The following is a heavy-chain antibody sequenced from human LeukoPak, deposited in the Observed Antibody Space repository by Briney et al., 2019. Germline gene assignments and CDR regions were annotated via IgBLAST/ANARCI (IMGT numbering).Heavy chain of an antibody. CDR3: ARYQRQLGGAAY. CDR2: IYYSGST. CDR1: GGSISSYY. Sequence: SETLSLTCTVSGGSISSYYWSWIRQPPGKGLEWIGYIYYSGSTNYNPSLKSRVTISVDTSKNQFSLKLSSVTAADTAVYYCARYQRQLGGAAYWGQGTLVTVSS. V-gene: IGHV4-59*01. J-gene: IGHJ4*02. D-gene: IGHD2-15*01.